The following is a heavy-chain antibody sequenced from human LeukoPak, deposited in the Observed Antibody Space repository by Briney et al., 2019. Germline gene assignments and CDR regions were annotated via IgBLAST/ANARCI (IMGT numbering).Heavy chain of an antibody. CDR2: ISGSGGST. J-gene: IGHJ3*02. CDR1: GFTFSSYA. D-gene: IGHD2-21*02. CDR3: AEGFRAYCGGDCYSDAFDI. Sequence: PGGSLRLSCAASGFTFSSYAMSWVRQAPGKGLEWVSAISGSGGSTYYADSVKGRFTISRDNSKNTLYLQMNSLRAEDTAVYYCAEGFRAYCGGDCYSDAFDIWGQGTMVTVSS. V-gene: IGHV3-23*01.